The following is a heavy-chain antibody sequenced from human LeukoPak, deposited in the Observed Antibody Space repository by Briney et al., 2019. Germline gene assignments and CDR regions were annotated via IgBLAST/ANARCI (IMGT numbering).Heavy chain of an antibody. CDR1: GGSISSYY. J-gene: IGHJ4*02. CDR2: VYTSGST. Sequence: SETLSLTCTVSGGSISSYYWSWIRQPAGKGLEWIGRVYTSGSTNYNPSLKGRVSMSVDTSKNQFSLKLSSVTAADTAVYYCARESGYFDTSGDYLFDYWGQGTLVTVSS. V-gene: IGHV4-4*07. CDR3: ARESGYFDTSGDYLFDY. D-gene: IGHD3-22*01.